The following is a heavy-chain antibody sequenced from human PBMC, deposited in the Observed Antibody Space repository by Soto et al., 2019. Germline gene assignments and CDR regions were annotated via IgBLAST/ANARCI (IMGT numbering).Heavy chain of an antibody. D-gene: IGHD3-3*01. CDR3: ARTGGGAGRFLEWLLDVDY. CDR2: IIPIFGTA. Sequence: VKVSCKASGGTFSSYAISWVRQAPGQGLEWMGGIIPIFGTANYAQKFQGRVTITADESTSTAYMELSSLRSEDTAVYYCARTGGGAGRFLEWLLDVDYWGQGTLVTVSS. J-gene: IGHJ4*02. V-gene: IGHV1-69*13. CDR1: GGTFSSYA.